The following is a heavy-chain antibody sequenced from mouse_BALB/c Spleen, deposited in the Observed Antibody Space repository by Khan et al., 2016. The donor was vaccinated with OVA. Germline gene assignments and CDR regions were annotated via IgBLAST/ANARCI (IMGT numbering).Heavy chain of an antibody. J-gene: IGHJ4*01. CDR3: AKGVWSYYFALDY. D-gene: IGHD2-10*02. V-gene: IGHV2-6-5*01. CDR2: IWGGGNT. CDR1: GFSLTDYD. Sequence: QVQRKESGPGLVAPSQSLSITCTVSGFSLTDYDVSWIRQPPGKGLEWLGVIWGGGNTYYNSALKSRLSISKDNSKSQVFLKMNSLQTDDTAMYYCAKGVWSYYFALDYWGQGTSVTVSS.